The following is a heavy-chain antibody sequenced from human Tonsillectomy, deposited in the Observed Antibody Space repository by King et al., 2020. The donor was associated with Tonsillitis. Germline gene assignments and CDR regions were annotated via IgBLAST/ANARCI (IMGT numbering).Heavy chain of an antibody. CDR1: AFTFSSYT. CDR2: ISSSSTDL. CDR3: ARGYDYVWGSYRPYYRDV. D-gene: IGHD3-16*02. V-gene: IGHV3-21*01. J-gene: IGHJ6*03. Sequence: VQLVESGGGLVKPGGSLRLSCAASAFTFSSYTMNWVRQAPGKGLEWVSSISSSSTDLYHADSVKGRFTISRDNAKNSLFLQMNSLRAEDTAVYYCARGYDYVWGSYRPYYRDVWGKGTTVTV.